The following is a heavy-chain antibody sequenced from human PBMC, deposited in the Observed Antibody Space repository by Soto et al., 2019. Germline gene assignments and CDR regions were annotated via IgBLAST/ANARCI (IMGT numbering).Heavy chain of an antibody. J-gene: IGHJ4*02. CDR3: ARDGILSSGYSYYFDY. Sequence: QVQLQESGPGLVKPSETLSLTCTVSGGSISSYYWSWIRQPPGKGLEWIGYIYYSGSTNYNPSLKSRVTISVDTSKNQFSLKLSSVTAADTAVYYCARDGILSSGYSYYFDYWGQGTLVTVSS. CDR2: IYYSGST. V-gene: IGHV4-59*01. CDR1: GGSISSYY. D-gene: IGHD3-22*01.